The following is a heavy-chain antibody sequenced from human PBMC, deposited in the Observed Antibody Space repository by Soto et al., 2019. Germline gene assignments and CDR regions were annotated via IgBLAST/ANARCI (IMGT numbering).Heavy chain of an antibody. CDR3: AKGSSSWYYPHFDY. V-gene: IGHV3-30*18. CDR1: GFTFSNYG. CDR2: ISYDGSNQ. D-gene: IGHD6-13*01. J-gene: IGHJ4*02. Sequence: GGSLRLSCVASGFTFSNYGMHWVRQAPGKGLEWVTIISYDGSNQNYVDSVKGRFTISRDNSKNTLYLQMNSLRAEDTAVYYCAKGSSSWYYPHFDYWGQGTLVTVSS.